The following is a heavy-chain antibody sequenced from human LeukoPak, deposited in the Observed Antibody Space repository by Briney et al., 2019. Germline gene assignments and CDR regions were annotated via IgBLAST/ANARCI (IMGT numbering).Heavy chain of an antibody. V-gene: IGHV3-30*03. J-gene: IGHJ4*02. CDR3: ARVLNYYDSSGYYFSY. Sequence: PGRSLRLSCAASGFTFSSYGTHWVRQAPGKGLEWVAVISYDGSNKYYADSVKGRFTISRDNSKNTLYLQMNSLRAEDTAVYYCARVLNYYDSSGYYFSYWGQGTLVTVSS. CDR1: GFTFSSYG. D-gene: IGHD3-22*01. CDR2: ISYDGSNK.